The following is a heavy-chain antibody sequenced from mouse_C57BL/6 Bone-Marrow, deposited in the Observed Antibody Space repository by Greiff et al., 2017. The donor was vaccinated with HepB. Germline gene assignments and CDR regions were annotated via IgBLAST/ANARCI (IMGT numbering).Heavy chain of an antibody. D-gene: IGHD1-1*01. J-gene: IGHJ4*01. Sequence: EVQLVESGGGLVQPGGSMKLSCVASGFTFSNYWMNWVRQSPEKGLEWVAQIRLKSDNYATHYAESVKGRFTISRDDSKSSVYPQMNNLRAEDTGIYYCTCRVTTVVAPYAMDYWGQATSVTVAS. CDR1: GFTFSNYW. CDR3: TCRVTTVVAPYAMDY. CDR2: IRLKSDNYAT. V-gene: IGHV6-3*01.